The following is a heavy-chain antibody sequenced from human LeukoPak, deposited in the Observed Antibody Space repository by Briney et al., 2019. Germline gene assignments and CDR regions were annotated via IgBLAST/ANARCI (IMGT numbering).Heavy chain of an antibody. Sequence: GGSLRLSCAASGFTFSSYSMNWVRQAPGKGLEWVSYISSSSSTIYYADSVKGRFTISRDNAKNSLYLQMNSLRAEDTAVCYCASLNDFGVPGMDWFDPWGQGTLVTVSS. CDR3: ASLNDFGVPGMDWFDP. CDR2: ISSSSSTI. CDR1: GFTFSSYS. J-gene: IGHJ5*02. D-gene: IGHD3-3*01. V-gene: IGHV3-48*04.